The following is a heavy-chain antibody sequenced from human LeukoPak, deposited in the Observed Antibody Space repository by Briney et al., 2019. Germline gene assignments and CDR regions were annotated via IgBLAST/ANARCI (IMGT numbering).Heavy chain of an antibody. J-gene: IGHJ4*02. V-gene: IGHV3-30*04. CDR2: ISYDESNK. D-gene: IGHD1-26*01. CDR1: GFTFSSYA. Sequence: GGSLRLSCAASGFTFSSYAMHWVRQAPGKGLEWVALISYDESNKYYADSVKGRFTISRDNSKNTLYLQMDSLRAEDTAVYYCARGYSHWGQGTLVTVSS. CDR3: ARGYSH.